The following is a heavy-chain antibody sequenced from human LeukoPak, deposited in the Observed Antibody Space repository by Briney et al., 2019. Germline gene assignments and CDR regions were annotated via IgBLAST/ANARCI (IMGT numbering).Heavy chain of an antibody. CDR3: ARGLPWLLYFDY. Sequence: KASETLSLTCAVYGGSFSGYYWSWIRQPPGKGLEWIGEINHSGSTNYNPSLKSRVTISVDTSKNQFPLKLSSVIAADTAVYYCARGLPWLLYFDYWGQGTLVTVSS. CDR1: GGSFSGYY. D-gene: IGHD6-19*01. J-gene: IGHJ4*02. CDR2: INHSGST. V-gene: IGHV4-34*01.